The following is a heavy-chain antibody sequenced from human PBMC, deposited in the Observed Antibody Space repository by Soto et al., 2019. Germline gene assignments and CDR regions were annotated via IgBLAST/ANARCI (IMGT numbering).Heavy chain of an antibody. CDR3: ARILRRYYDSSYRRVDY. D-gene: IGHD3-22*01. J-gene: IGHJ4*02. Sequence: QVTLKESGPVLVKPTETLTLTCTVSGFSLSNARMGVSWIRQPPGKALERLAHIFSNDEKSYSTSLKSRLTISKDTSKSQVVLTMTNMHPVDTATYYCARILRRYYDSSYRRVDYWGQGTLVTVSS. V-gene: IGHV2-26*01. CDR1: GFSLSNARMG. CDR2: IFSNDEK.